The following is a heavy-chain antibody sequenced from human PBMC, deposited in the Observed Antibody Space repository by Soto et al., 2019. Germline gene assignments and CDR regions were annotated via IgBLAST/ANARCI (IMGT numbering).Heavy chain of an antibody. Sequence: EVQRVESGGGLVKPGGSLRLSCADSGFTFSDAWMSWVRQTPGKGLQWVGRIKSKTAGGTTDYAAPVKGRFTISRDDSENTLYLEMTNLKTEDTAVYYCTREGGGGSGGAFENWGQGTMVTVSS. J-gene: IGHJ3*02. V-gene: IGHV3-15*01. CDR3: TREGGGGSGGAFEN. CDR2: IKSKTAGGTT. CDR1: GFTFSDAW. D-gene: IGHD2-21*01.